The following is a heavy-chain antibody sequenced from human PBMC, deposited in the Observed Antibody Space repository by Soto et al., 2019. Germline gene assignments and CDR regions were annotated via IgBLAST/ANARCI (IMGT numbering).Heavy chain of an antibody. J-gene: IGHJ3*01. V-gene: IGHV3-64*01. D-gene: IGHD2-15*01. CDR1: GFTFSSYA. Sequence: EVQLVESGGGLVQPGGSLRLSCAASGFTFSSYAMHWVRQAPGKGLEYVSAVSTNGASTYYANSVKGRFTISRDNSNNTLHLQISSLRAEDMAVYYCARRGFGYCSGGTCGYAFDLWGQGTMVTVSS. CDR3: ARRGFGYCSGGTCGYAFDL. CDR2: VSTNGAST.